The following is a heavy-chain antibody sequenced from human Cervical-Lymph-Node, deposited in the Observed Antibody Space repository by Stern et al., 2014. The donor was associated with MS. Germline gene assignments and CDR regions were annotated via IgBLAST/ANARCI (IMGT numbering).Heavy chain of an antibody. CDR1: RFTFSSYS. V-gene: IGHV3-48*02. CDR3: ARANYDFWSGNSSFQRYYYGMDV. D-gene: IGHD3-3*01. J-gene: IGHJ6*02. Sequence: EVQLVESGGGLVQPGGSLRLSCAASRFTFSSYSMNWVRQAPGKGLEWISYISSSRSTIYYADSVKGRFTISRDNAKNSLYLQMNSLRDEDTAVYYCARANYDFWSGNSSFQRYYYGMDVWGQGTTVTVSS. CDR2: ISSSRSTI.